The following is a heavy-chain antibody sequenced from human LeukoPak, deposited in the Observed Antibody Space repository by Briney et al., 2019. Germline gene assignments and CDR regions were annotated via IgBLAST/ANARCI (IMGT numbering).Heavy chain of an antibody. J-gene: IGHJ6*02. CDR3: ARAYSGSFYYYYGMDV. CDR1: GYTFTSYY. CDR2: INPSGGST. V-gene: IGHV1-46*01. D-gene: IGHD1-26*01. Sequence: GASVKVSCKASGYTFTSYYMHWVRQAPGQGLEWMGIINPSGGSTSYAQKFQGRVTMTRDTSTSTVYMELSSLRSEDTAVYYCARAYSGSFYYYYGMDVWGQGTTVTVYS.